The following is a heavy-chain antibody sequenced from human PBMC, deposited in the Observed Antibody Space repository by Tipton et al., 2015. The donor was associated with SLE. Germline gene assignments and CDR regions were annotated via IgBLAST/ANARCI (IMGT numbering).Heavy chain of an antibody. D-gene: IGHD2-2*02. V-gene: IGHV4-59*01. J-gene: IGHJ6*02. CDR1: GDSMDNYY. CDR3: ARDGKPGIPYTDYAMDV. Sequence: TLSLTCTVAGDSMDNYYWTWIRQPPGKGLEWIGTIYYSGNTYNNPSLKSRLAISIDKSKNQFSLKLSSVIAADTAVYFCARDGKPGIPYTDYAMDVWGQGSTVTVSS. CDR2: IYYSGNT.